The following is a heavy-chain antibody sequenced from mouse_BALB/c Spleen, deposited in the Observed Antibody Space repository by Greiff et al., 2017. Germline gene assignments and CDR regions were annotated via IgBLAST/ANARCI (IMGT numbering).Heavy chain of an antibody. D-gene: IGHD2-4*01. CDR2: ISSGGSYT. CDR3: ARRFDYAWFAY. J-gene: IGHJ3*01. CDR1: GFTFSSYG. Sequence: EVQGVESGGDLVKPGGSLKLSCAASGFTFSSYGMSWVRQTPDKRLEWVATISSGGSYTYYPDSVKGRFTISRDNAKNTLYLQMSSLKSEDTAMYYCARRFDYAWFAYWGQGTLVTVSA. V-gene: IGHV5-6*01.